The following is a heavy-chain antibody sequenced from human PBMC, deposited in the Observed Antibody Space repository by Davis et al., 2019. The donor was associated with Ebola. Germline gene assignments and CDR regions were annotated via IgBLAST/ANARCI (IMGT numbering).Heavy chain of an antibody. CDR3: ARGPFPMVKGVIPFDY. J-gene: IGHJ4*02. Sequence: GSLRLSCAVSGGSISSSNWWSWVRQPPGKGLEWIEEIYHSGSTNYNPSLKSRVTISVDTSKNQFSLKLSSVTAADTAVYYCARGPFPMVKGVIPFDYWGQGTLVTVSS. CDR1: GGSISSSNW. CDR2: IYHSGST. D-gene: IGHD3-10*01. V-gene: IGHV4-4*02.